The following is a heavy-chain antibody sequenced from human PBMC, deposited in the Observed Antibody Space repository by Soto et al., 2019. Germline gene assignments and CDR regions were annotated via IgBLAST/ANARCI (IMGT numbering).Heavy chain of an antibody. CDR2: MNPNSGNT. V-gene: IGHV1-8*01. CDR3: ARAYTWGVAVAGM. D-gene: IGHD6-19*01. J-gene: IGHJ4*02. Sequence: QVQLVQSGAEVKKPEASVKVSCKASGYTFTSFDINWVRQATGQGLEWMGWMNPNSGNTGYAQKFQGRVTMTRNTSKSTAYMELSSLRSEDTAVYYCARAYTWGVAVAGMWGQGTLVTVSS. CDR1: GYTFTSFD.